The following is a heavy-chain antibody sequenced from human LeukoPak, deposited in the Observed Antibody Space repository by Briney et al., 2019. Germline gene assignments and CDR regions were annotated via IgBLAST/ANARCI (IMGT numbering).Heavy chain of an antibody. V-gene: IGHV3-48*01. Sequence: QSGGSLRLSCAASGFTFSSYSMNWVRQAPGKGLEWVSYISSSSSTIYYADSVKGRFTISRDISRNTLYLQMNSLRAEDTAVYYCAKARGIYDNTGPDYWGQGTLVTVSS. J-gene: IGHJ4*02. CDR1: GFTFSSYS. CDR2: ISSSSSTI. D-gene: IGHD3-10*01. CDR3: AKARGIYDNTGPDY.